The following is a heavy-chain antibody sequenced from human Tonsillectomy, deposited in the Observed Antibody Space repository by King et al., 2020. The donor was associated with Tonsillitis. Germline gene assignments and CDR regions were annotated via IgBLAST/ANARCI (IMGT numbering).Heavy chain of an antibody. CDR1: GFTFSSYG. J-gene: IGHJ4*02. V-gene: IGHV3-30*02. D-gene: IGHD3-22*01. CDR3: AKGGSYCYVSSGFGDY. Sequence: VQLVESGGGVVQPGGSLRLSCAASGFTFSSYGMHWVRQAPGKGLEWVAFIRYDGSNKYYADSVKGRFTISRDNSKNTLYLQMNSLRAEDTAVYYCAKGGSYCYVSSGFGDYWGQGTPATVSS. CDR2: IRYDGSNK.